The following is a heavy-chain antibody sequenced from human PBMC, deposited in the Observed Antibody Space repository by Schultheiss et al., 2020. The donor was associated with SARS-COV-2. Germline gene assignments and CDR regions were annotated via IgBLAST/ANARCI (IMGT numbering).Heavy chain of an antibody. V-gene: IGHV5-51*01. D-gene: IGHD3-10*01. CDR3: ARRIDSGSCYAFDY. Sequence: GESLKISCKGSGYTFTSYWIGWVRQMPGKGLEWMGVIYPGDSDTTYSPAFQGQVTMSADKSTRTAYLQWSSLKASDSAMYYCARRIDSGSCYAFDYWGQGTLVTVSS. J-gene: IGHJ4*02. CDR1: GYTFTSYW. CDR2: IYPGDSDT.